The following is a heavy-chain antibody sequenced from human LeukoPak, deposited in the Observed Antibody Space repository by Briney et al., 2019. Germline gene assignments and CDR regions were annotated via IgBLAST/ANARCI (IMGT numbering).Heavy chain of an antibody. CDR2: IYSGGST. D-gene: IGHD1-26*01. CDR3: ARERSRWEGYYYGMDV. V-gene: IGHV3-53*01. J-gene: IGHJ6*04. Sequence: GGSLRLSCAASGFTVSSNYMSWVRQAPGKGLEWVSVIYSGGSTYYADSVEGRFTISRDNSKNTLYLQMNSLRAEDTAVYYCARERSRWEGYYYGMDVWGKGTTVTVSS. CDR1: GFTVSSNY.